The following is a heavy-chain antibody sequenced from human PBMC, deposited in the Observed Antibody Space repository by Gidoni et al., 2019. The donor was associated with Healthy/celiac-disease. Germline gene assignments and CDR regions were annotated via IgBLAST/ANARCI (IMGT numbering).Heavy chain of an antibody. CDR3: ARDSVGGGKQENQPFDY. Sequence: EVQLVESGGGLVQPGGSLRLSCAGFGFTFSSHWMSWLRKVPGMGGVRQAPGKGLEWWANIKQDGSEKYYVDSVKGRFTISRDNAKNSLYLQMNSLRAEDTAVYYCARDSVGGGKQENQPFDYWGQGTLVTVSS. V-gene: IGHV3-7*01. D-gene: IGHD3-16*01. CDR2: IKQDGSEK. CDR1: GFTFSSHW. J-gene: IGHJ4*02.